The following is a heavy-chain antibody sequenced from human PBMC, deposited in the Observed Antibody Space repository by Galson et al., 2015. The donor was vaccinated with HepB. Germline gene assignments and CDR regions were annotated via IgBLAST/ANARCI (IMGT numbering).Heavy chain of an antibody. CDR1: GFTFSSYA. J-gene: IGHJ4*02. CDR2: ISYDGSNK. V-gene: IGHV3-30-3*01. D-gene: IGHD5-18*01. Sequence: SLRLSCAASGFTFSSYAMHWVRQAPGKGLEWVAVISYDGSNKYYADSVKGRFTISRDNSKNTLYLQMNSLRAEDTAVYYCARDPLGYSYGSPLDYWGQGTLVTVSS. CDR3: ARDPLGYSYGSPLDY.